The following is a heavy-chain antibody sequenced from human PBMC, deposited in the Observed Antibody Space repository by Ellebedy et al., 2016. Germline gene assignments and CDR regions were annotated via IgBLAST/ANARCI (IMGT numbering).Heavy chain of an antibody. V-gene: IGHV4-38-2*02. CDR1: GYSITTAYY. J-gene: IGHJ4*02. CDR2: LFHTGIT. D-gene: IGHD4-23*01. Sequence: GSLRLSCNVSGYSITTAYYWGWIRQPPGKGLEWIGNLFHTGITYYNPSLKSRVALSVDTSKNQFSLTMTSVTAADTAIYYCGREGDFGGNFWGPGILVTVSP. CDR3: GREGDFGGNF.